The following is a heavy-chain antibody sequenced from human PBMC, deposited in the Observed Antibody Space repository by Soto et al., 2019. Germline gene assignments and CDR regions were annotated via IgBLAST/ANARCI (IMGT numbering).Heavy chain of an antibody. V-gene: IGHV4-59*01. CDR1: GGSSSGCY. CDR2: IYYSGST. CDR3: ARDQSHNYDILTGPYFDY. J-gene: IGHJ4*02. D-gene: IGHD3-9*01. Sequence: TSQPMSVTCSVGGGSSSGCYGSWIRKNPGKGLEWIGYIYYSGSTNYNPSLKSRVTISVDTSKNQFSLKLSSVTAADTAVYYCARDQSHNYDILTGPYFDYWGQGTLVPVS.